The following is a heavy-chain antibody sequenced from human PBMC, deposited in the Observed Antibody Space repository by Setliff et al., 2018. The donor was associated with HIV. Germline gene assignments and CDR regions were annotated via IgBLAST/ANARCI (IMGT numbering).Heavy chain of an antibody. CDR1: GASISNSNSY. Sequence: SETLSLTCTVYGASISNSNSYWGWIRQPPGKRLEWLGSIYSSGSPSHNPSLSSRLTISVDTSKNHVSLRLTSVTAADTAVYYCARGYCGGESCYGFRRGSFYYYYYMDVWGKGTTVTVSS. J-gene: IGHJ6*03. CDR3: ARGYCGGESCYGFRRGSFYYYYYMDV. V-gene: IGHV4-39*02. CDR2: IYSSGSP. D-gene: IGHD2-21*01.